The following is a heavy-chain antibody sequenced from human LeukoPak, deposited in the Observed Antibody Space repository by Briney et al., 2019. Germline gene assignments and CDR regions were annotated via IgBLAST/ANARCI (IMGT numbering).Heavy chain of an antibody. V-gene: IGHV4-30-4*01. CDR2: IYYSGST. J-gene: IGHJ5*02. CDR1: GGSISSGDYY. CDR3: ARDFALSWSSTTRFDP. Sequence: SETLSLTCTVSGGSISSGDYYWSCIRQPPGKGLECIGYIYYSGSTYYNPSLKSRVTISVDTSKNQFSLKLSSVTAADTAVYYCARDFALSWSSTTRFDPWGQGTLVTVSS. D-gene: IGHD1-1*01.